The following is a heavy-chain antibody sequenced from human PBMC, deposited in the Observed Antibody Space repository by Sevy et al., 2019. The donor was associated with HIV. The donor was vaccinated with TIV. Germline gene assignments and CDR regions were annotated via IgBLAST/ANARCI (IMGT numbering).Heavy chain of an antibody. CDR3: AKVGMQLWSYFDF. V-gene: IGHV3-30*18. CDR1: GFTFINYA. J-gene: IGHJ4*02. CDR2: VSSDGTNT. D-gene: IGHD5-18*01. Sequence: GGSLRLSCAASGFTFINYAMSWVRQAPGKGLEGKGLEWVAAVSSDGTNTYYVDSVKGRFTISRDSSQNTLFLHMNSLRVEDTAVYYCAKVGMQLWSYFDFWGQGTLVTVSS.